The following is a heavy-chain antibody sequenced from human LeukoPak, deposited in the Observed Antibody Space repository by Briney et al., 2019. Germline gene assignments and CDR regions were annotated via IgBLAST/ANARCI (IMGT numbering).Heavy chain of an antibody. CDR2: INHSGST. CDR3: ARDKTGYSSSWYYWFDP. J-gene: IGHJ5*02. D-gene: IGHD6-13*01. CDR1: GGSFSGYY. Sequence: SETLSLTCAVYGGSFSGYYWSWIRQPPGKGLEWIGEINHSGSTNYNPSLKSRVTISVDTSKNQFSLKLSSVTAADTAVYYCARDKTGYSSSWYYWFDPWGQGTLVTVSS. V-gene: IGHV4-34*01.